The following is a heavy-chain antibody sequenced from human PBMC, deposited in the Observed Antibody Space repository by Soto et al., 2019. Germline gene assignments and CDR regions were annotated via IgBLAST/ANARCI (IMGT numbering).Heavy chain of an antibody. CDR2: IYYSGTT. Sequence: QVQLQESGPRRVKPSETLSLTCSVSGDSITNYYWSWIRPPPGKGLEWVGNIYYSGTTNYNPSLKRRVAISMDTSRNQFSLKVNSVTVADTAVYYCARLTGDYWGQGALVTVSS. CDR3: ARLTGDY. V-gene: IGHV4-59*08. CDR1: GDSITNYY. J-gene: IGHJ4*02.